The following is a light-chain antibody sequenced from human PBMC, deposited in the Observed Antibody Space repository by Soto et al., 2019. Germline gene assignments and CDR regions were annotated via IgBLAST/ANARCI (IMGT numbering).Light chain of an antibody. Sequence: ALTQPASVSGSPGQSITISCTGTSSDVGGYNYVSWYQQHPGKAPKLMIYDVTYRPSGVSNRFLGSKSGNTASLTISGLQAEDEADYYCSSYTSSSTLVVFGGGTKLTVL. CDR1: SSDVGGYNY. V-gene: IGLV2-14*01. CDR3: SSYTSSSTLVV. CDR2: DVT. J-gene: IGLJ2*01.